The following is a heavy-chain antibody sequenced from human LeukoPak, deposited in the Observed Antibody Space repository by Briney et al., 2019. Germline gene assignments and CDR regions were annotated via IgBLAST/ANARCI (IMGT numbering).Heavy chain of an antibody. Sequence: SETLSLTCTVSGYSISSGYFWGWIRQPPGKGLEWIGRIYHGGSTYYNPSLESRVTMSEDTSKNQFSLKLSSVTAADTAVYYCARGGWSGYNWFDPWGQGTLVTVSS. D-gene: IGHD3-3*01. CDR1: GYSISSGYF. CDR3: ARGGWSGYNWFDP. CDR2: IYHGGST. J-gene: IGHJ5*02. V-gene: IGHV4-38-2*02.